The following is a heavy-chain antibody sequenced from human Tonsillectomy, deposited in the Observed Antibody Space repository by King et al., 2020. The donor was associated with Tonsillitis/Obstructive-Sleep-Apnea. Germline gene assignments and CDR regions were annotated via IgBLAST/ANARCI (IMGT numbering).Heavy chain of an antibody. Sequence: VQLVESGGGLVQPGGSLRLSCAASGFTFSSYAMSWVRQAPGKGLEWVSAISGSGGSTYYADSVKGRFTISRDNSKNTLYLQMNSLRAEDTAVYYYAKDLGYYDSSGSKYFQHWGQGTLVTVSS. J-gene: IGHJ1*01. V-gene: IGHV3-23*04. CDR1: GFTFSSYA. D-gene: IGHD3-22*01. CDR2: ISGSGGST. CDR3: AKDLGYYDSSGSKYFQH.